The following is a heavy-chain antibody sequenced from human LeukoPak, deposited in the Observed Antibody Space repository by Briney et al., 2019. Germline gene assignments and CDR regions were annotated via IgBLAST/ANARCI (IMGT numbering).Heavy chain of an antibody. CDR2: IYSGGST. D-gene: IGHD1-14*01. CDR1: GFTVSSNY. J-gene: IGHJ5*02. CDR3: ARDNRYGHNWFDP. Sequence: GGSLRLSCAASGFTVSSNYMSWVRQAPGKGLEWVSVIYSGGSTYYADSVKGRFTISRDNSKNTLYLQMNSLRAEDTAVYYCARDNRYGHNWFDPWGQGTLVTVSS. V-gene: IGHV3-66*02.